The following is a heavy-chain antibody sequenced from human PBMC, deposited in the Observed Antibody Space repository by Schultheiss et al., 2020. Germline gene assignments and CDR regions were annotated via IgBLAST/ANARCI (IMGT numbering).Heavy chain of an antibody. J-gene: IGHJ6*02. CDR3: ARDYPATVTTGGMDV. Sequence: ASVKVSCKASGGTFSSYTISWVRQAPGQGLEWMGGISAYNGNTNYAQKLQGRVTMTRDTSISTAYMELSRLRSDDTAVYYCARDYPATVTTGGMDVWGQGTTVTVS. V-gene: IGHV1-18*01. D-gene: IGHD4-17*01. CDR1: GGTFSSYT. CDR2: ISAYNGNT.